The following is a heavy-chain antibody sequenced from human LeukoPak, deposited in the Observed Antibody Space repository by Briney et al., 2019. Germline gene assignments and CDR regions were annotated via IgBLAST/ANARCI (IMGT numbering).Heavy chain of an antibody. V-gene: IGHV3-74*01. CDR3: ARSANYFDTSGQDY. D-gene: IGHD3-22*01. J-gene: IGHJ4*02. CDR1: GFTFSGYW. CDR2: TNRDDSDT. Sequence: PGGSLRLSCAASGFTFSGYWMHWVRQVPGKGLVWVSRTNRDDSDTSYADSVKGRFTISRDKAKSTLYLQMNSLRAEDTAVYYCARSANYFDTSGQDYWGQGTLVTVSS.